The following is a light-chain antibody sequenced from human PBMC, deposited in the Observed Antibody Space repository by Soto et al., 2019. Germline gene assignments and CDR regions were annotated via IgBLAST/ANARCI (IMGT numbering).Light chain of an antibody. V-gene: IGKV4-1*01. Sequence: DIVMTQSPDSLAVSLGERATINCKSSQSVLSSSNNQNYLAWFQQKPGQPPKPLIYWASARESGVPDRLSGSGSWTDFALTISSLQAEDLAVYYCQQYYSTPITFGQGTRLEMK. CDR2: WAS. J-gene: IGKJ5*01. CDR1: QSVLSSSNNQNY. CDR3: QQYYSTPIT.